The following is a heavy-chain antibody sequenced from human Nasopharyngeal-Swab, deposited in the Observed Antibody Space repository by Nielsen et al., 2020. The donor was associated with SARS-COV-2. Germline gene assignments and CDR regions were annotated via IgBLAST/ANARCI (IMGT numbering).Heavy chain of an antibody. CDR2: INHGGTT. D-gene: IGHD2-2*01. J-gene: IGHJ6*03. Sequence: SETLSLTCAVFSGSFSNYNWNWIRQPPGKGLEWIGEINHGGTTNYNPSLKSRVTISVATSKNQFSLKLSSVTAADTAVYYCARGGAGVVPPPVLGLGPYYYYYYMDVWGKGTTVTVSS. CDR1: SGSFSNYN. CDR3: ARGGAGVVPPPVLGLGPYYYYYYMDV. V-gene: IGHV4-34*01.